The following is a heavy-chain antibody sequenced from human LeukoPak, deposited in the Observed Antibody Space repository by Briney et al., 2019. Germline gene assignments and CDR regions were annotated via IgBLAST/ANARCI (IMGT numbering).Heavy chain of an antibody. CDR1: GXIFSNYC. J-gene: IGHJ4*02. D-gene: IGHD3-22*01. CDR2: IYPGDSKT. Sequence: TGESLKISFQGSGXIFSNYCIGWVRQMPGKGVEWMGIIYPGDSKTRYSPSFQGQVTISADKSIRTAYLQWSSLKASDTAMYYCARFAYGSDYFPGHYWGQGTLVTVSS. CDR3: ARFAYGSDYFPGHY. V-gene: IGHV5-51*01.